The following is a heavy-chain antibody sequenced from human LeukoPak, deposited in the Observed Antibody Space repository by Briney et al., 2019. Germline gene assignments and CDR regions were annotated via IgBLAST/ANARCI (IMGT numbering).Heavy chain of an antibody. CDR1: GYTLTELS. V-gene: IGHV1-24*01. CDR3: AIPGGSSRDFDY. D-gene: IGHD6-13*01. CDR2: FDPEDGET. Sequence: ASVKVSCKVSGYTLTELSMHWVRQAPGKGLEWMGGFDPEDGETIYAQKFQDRVTMTEDTSTDTAYMELSSLRSEDTAVYYCAIPGGSSRDFDYWGQGTLVTVSS. J-gene: IGHJ4*02.